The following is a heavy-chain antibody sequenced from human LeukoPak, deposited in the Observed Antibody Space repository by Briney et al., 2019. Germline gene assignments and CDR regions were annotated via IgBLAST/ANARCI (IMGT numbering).Heavy chain of an antibody. J-gene: IGHJ4*02. D-gene: IGHD1-14*01. Sequence: GGSLKLSCAASGFTVITSDMTWVRQAPGKGLEWVSVLYSDGNTKYADSVQGRFTISRDNSKNTLYLEMNSLSPDDTAVYYCARGVEPLAANTLAYWGQGTLVTVSS. CDR3: ARGVEPLAANTLAY. V-gene: IGHV3-53*01. CDR2: LYSDGNT. CDR1: GFTVITSD.